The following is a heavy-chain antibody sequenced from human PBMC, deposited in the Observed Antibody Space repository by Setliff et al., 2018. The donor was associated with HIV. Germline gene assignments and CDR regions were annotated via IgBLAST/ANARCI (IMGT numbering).Heavy chain of an antibody. J-gene: IGHJ4*02. D-gene: IGHD3-22*01. CDR2: IIPILGIA. CDR3: ARDREYYYDNSGSPSFDY. Sequence: SVKVSCKASGGTFRSYAINWVRQAPGQGREWMGGIIPILGIANYAQNFQGRVTITADKSTSTAYMELSSLRSEDTAVYYCARDREYYYDNSGSPSFDYWGQGTLVTVSS. CDR1: GGTFRSYA. V-gene: IGHV1-69*10.